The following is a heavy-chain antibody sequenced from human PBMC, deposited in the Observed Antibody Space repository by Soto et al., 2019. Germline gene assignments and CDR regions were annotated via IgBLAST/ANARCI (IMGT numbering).Heavy chain of an antibody. D-gene: IGHD6-19*01. CDR3: ARAAVAGYQPLYYYYYGMDV. V-gene: IGHV6-1*01. J-gene: IGHJ6*02. Sequence: PSQTLSLTCAISGDSVSSNSAAWNWIRQSPSRGLEWLGRTYYRSKWYNDYAVSVKSRITINPDTSKNQFSLQLNSVTPEDTAVYYCARAAVAGYQPLYYYYYGMDVWGQGTTVTVSS. CDR1: GDSVSSNSAA. CDR2: TYYRSKWYN.